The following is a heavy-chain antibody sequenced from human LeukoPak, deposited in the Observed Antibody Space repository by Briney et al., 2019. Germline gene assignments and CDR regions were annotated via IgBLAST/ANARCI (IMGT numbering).Heavy chain of an antibody. CDR1: GYTFTSYG. CDR3: ARQPSYVGGYDSWYFDY. V-gene: IGHV1-18*01. D-gene: IGHD5-12*01. CDR2: ISAYNGNT. J-gene: IGHJ4*02. Sequence: ASVKVSCEASGYTFTSYGISWVRQAPGQGLEWMGWISAYNGNTNYAQKLQGRVTMTTDTSTSTAYMELRSLRSDDTAVYYCARQPSYVGGYDSWYFDYWGQGTLVTVSS.